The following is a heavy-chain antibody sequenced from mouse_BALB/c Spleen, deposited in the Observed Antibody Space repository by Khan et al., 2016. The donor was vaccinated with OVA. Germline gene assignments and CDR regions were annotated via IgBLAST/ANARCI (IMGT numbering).Heavy chain of an antibody. CDR3: ARRTTGYAMDY. CDR1: GYTFTSNT. CDR2: INPRSDYT. Sequence: QVQLKESGAELSRPGASVKMSCKASGYTFTSNTMHWVKQRPGQVLEWIGYINPRSDYTIYSQKFKDKATLTADISSSTAYMQLSSLTSDDSAVYYCARRTTGYAMDYWGQGTSVTVSS. J-gene: IGHJ4*01. D-gene: IGHD2-14*01. V-gene: IGHV1-4*01.